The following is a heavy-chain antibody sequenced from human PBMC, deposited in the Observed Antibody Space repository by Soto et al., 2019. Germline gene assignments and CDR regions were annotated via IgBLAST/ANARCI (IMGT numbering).Heavy chain of an antibody. CDR1: GFTFGDYA. J-gene: IGHJ4*02. V-gene: IGHV3-49*04. CDR2: IRSKAYGGTT. CDR3: TRGQLEPPTVSDY. D-gene: IGHD1-1*01. Sequence: PGGSLRLSCTASGFTFGDYAMSWVRQAPGKGLEWVGFIRSKAYGGTTEYAASVKGRFTISRDDSKSIAYLQMNSLKTEDTAVYYCTRGQLEPPTVSDYWGQGTLVTVSS.